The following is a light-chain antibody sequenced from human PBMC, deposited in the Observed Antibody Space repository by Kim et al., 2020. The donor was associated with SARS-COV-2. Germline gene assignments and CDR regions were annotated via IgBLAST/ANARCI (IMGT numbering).Light chain of an antibody. CDR3: QQYTGSPIT. J-gene: IGKJ5*01. CDR1: QSVRNGY. V-gene: IGKV3-20*01. Sequence: APRESATLSCRASQSVRNGYLAWYQQKPGQAPRLLIYDASSRATGIPDRFSGSGSGTDFTLTISRLEPEDFAVYYCQQYTGSPITFGQGTRLEIK. CDR2: DAS.